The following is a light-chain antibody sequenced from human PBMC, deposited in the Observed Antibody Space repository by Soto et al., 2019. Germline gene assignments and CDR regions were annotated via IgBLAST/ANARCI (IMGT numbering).Light chain of an antibody. J-gene: IGKJ1*01. V-gene: IGKV3-20*01. CDR3: HQYGSSVGT. Sequence: EIVLTQSPGTLSLSPGERATLSCRASQSVSSNYLAWHQQKPGQAPRLLIYDASNRATGIPDRFSGSGSGTDFTLTISSLEPEDFAVYYCHQYGSSVGTFGQGTKVDIK. CDR2: DAS. CDR1: QSVSSNY.